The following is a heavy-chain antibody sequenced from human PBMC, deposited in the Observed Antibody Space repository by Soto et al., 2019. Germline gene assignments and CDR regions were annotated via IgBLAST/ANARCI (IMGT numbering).Heavy chain of an antibody. CDR3: ARVRYSATWYITFDI. D-gene: IGHD6-13*01. J-gene: IGHJ3*02. Sequence: VQLQESGPGLVKPSQTLSLSCTVSGDSITNGDYYWSWIRQPPGKGLEWIGYIAFSRSAYYTPSLKSRVTISSETSKNQSSLKLSSVTAADTAVYYCARVRYSATWYITFDIWGRGTLVTVSS. CDR2: IAFSRSA. CDR1: GDSITNGDYY. V-gene: IGHV4-30-4*01.